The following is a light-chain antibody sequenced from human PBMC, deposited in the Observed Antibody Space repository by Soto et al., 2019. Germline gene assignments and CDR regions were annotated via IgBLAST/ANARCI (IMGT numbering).Light chain of an antibody. Sequence: EVVLTQSPGTLSLSPGERATLSCRASQTVSNNYLAWYQHKPGQSPKLLIFGSYDRATGIPDRFSGSGAWTDFTLIISRLEHEDFAVYYCQQYGSSPPYTFGQGTKLEIK. CDR1: QTVSNNY. J-gene: IGKJ2*01. V-gene: IGKV3-20*01. CDR3: QQYGSSPPYT. CDR2: GSY.